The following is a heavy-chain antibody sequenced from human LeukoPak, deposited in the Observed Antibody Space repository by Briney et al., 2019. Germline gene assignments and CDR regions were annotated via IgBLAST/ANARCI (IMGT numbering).Heavy chain of an antibody. CDR1: GGSISSSSYY. Sequence: PSETLSLTCTVSGGSISSSSYYWGWIRQPPGKGLEWIGSIYYSGSSYYNPSLKSRVTISVDTSKNQFSLKLSSATAADTAVYYCARDARITMIVVVPSHDAFDIWGQGATVTISS. CDR3: ARDARITMIVVVPSHDAFDI. J-gene: IGHJ3*02. D-gene: IGHD3-22*01. CDR2: IYYSGSS. V-gene: IGHV4-39*07.